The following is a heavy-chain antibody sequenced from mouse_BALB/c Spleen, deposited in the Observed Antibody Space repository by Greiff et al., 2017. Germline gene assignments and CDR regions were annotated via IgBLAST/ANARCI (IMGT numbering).Heavy chain of an antibody. D-gene: IGHD2-1*01. V-gene: IGHV3-2*02. Sequence: EVQLQQSGPGLVKPSQSLSLTCTVTGYSITSDYAWNWIRQFPGNKLEWMGYISYSGSTSYNPSLKSRISITRDTSKNQFFLQLNSVTTEDTATYYCASGGNWFAYWGQGTLVTVSA. CDR2: ISYSGST. J-gene: IGHJ3*01. CDR3: ASGGNWFAY. CDR1: GYSITSDYA.